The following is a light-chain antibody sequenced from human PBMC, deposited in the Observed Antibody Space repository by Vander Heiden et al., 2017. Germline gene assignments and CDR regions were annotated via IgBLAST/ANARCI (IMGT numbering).Light chain of an antibody. Sequence: VLTQSPGTLSLSPGQRATLSCRASQSLSRNFLAWYQQKHGQSPRLLIYGASNRAAGTPDRFSGSGSGTAFTLTISRLEPEDFAVYFCQQYDKLPLTFGGGTKVDLK. J-gene: IGKJ4*01. CDR2: GAS. V-gene: IGKV3-20*01. CDR1: QSLSRNF. CDR3: QQYDKLPLT.